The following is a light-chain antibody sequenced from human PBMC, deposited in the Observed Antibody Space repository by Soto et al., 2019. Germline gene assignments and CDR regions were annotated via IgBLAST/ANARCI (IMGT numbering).Light chain of an antibody. CDR1: QDISKH. V-gene: IGKV1-33*01. CDR3: QQYGDLPLT. J-gene: IGKJ5*01. Sequence: DVQMTQSPSSLSASVGDRVTITCQASQDISKHLSWYQQKPGKAPNLLICDASTLETRVPSRFSGSGSGTEFTFTISSLQPEDFATYYCQQYGDLPLTFGQGTRLEMK. CDR2: DAS.